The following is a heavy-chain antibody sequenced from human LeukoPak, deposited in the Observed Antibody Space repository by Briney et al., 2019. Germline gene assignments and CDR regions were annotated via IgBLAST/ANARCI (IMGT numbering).Heavy chain of an antibody. V-gene: IGHV4-59*01. Sequence: PSETLSLTCTVSGGSISSYYWSWIRQPPGKGLEWIGYIYYGGSTNYNPSPKSRVTISVDTSKNQFSLKLSSVTAADTAVYYCARDRAVEMATIQEGFDIWGQGTMVTVSS. CDR3: ARDRAVEMATIQEGFDI. J-gene: IGHJ3*02. CDR1: GGSISSYY. CDR2: IYYGGST. D-gene: IGHD5-24*01.